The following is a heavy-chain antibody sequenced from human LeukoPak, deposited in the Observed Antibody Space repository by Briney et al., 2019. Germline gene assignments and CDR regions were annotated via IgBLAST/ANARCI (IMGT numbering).Heavy chain of an antibody. V-gene: IGHV1-18*01. CDR2: ISPDKGKT. J-gene: IGHJ4*02. D-gene: IGHD2/OR15-2a*01. Sequence: ASVKVSCKSSGYTFTTYGISWVRQAPGQGLEWMGWISPDKGKTDYAQKYQGRVTMTTDTSTSTAYMELRNLRSDDTAVYFCARDWGSERIIADYWGQGTLVTVSS. CDR3: ARDWGSERIIADY. CDR1: GYTFTTYG.